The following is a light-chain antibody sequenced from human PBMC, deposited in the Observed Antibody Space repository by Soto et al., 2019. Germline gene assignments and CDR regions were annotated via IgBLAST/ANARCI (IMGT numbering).Light chain of an antibody. CDR1: QSVSSN. J-gene: IGKJ5*01. V-gene: IGKV3-11*01. CDR2: DAS. CDR3: QHRSNWPIT. Sequence: IVMTQYPANLSVSPGERATFACCASQSVSSNLAWYQQKPGQAPRXLIYDASNRATGVPARFSGGGSGTDFTITISSLEPEDVDVYYGQHRSNWPITFGQGTRLEIK.